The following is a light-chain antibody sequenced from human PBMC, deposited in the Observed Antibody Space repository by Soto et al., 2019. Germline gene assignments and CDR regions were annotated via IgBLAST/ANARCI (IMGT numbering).Light chain of an antibody. CDR2: GAS. Sequence: EIVLTQSPGTLSLSPGERATLSCRASQSLSSYLAWYQQKPGQAPRLLIYGASSRATGIPDRFSGSGSGTAFTLTISRLEPEDFAVYYCRQYGSSPSYTFGQGTKLENK. J-gene: IGKJ2*01. CDR3: RQYGSSPSYT. CDR1: QSLSSY. V-gene: IGKV3-20*01.